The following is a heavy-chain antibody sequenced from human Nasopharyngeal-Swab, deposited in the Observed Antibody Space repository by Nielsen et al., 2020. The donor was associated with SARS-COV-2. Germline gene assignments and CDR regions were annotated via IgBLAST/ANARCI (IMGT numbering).Heavy chain of an antibody. CDR3: ARDGGAAVADWYYYMDV. J-gene: IGHJ6*03. Sequence: GGSLRLSCAASGFTLRSHAMSWARQTPGKGLEWVSTISGYGDPIFYADSVKGRFTISRDNSKNTLYLQMNSLRADDTAVYYCARDGGAAVADWYYYMDVWGKGTTVTVSS. CDR1: GFTLRSHA. D-gene: IGHD6-13*01. V-gene: IGHV3-23*01. CDR2: ISGYGDPI.